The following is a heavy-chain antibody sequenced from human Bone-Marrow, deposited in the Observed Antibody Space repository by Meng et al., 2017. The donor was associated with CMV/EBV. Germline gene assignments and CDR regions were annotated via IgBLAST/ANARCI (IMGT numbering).Heavy chain of an antibody. CDR1: GGSFSGYY. D-gene: IGHD3-3*01. J-gene: IGHJ3*02. CDR2: INHSGST. V-gene: IGHV4-34*01. Sequence: GSLRLSCAVYGGSFSGYYWSWIRQPPGKGLEWIGEINHSGSTNYNPSLKSRVTISVDTSKNQFSLKLSSVAAADTAVYYCARDSRTYYDFWSGPLDAFDIWGQGTMVTVSS. CDR3: ARDSRTYYDFWSGPLDAFDI.